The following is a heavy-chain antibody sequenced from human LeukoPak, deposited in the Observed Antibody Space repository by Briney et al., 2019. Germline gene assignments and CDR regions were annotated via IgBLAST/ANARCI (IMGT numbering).Heavy chain of an antibody. CDR1: GDSISRSNYY. V-gene: IGHV4-39*01. J-gene: IGHJ4*02. D-gene: IGHD2-2*01. CDR2: IYYRRRD. Sequence: SETLSLTCTVSGDSISRSNYYWGWIRQPPGKGLEWIGSIYYRRRDDYNPSLKSRVTISVDTSKNQFSLKLSSVTAADTAVYYCARHAAFAEYQSHLTHFDYWGQGTLVTVSS. CDR3: ARHAAFAEYQSHLTHFDY.